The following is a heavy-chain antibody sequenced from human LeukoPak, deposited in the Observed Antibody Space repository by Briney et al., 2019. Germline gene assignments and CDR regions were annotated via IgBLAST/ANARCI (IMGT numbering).Heavy chain of an antibody. J-gene: IGHJ4*02. CDR1: GYTFTGYY. Sequence: ASVKVSCKASGYTFTGYYMHWVRQAPGQGLEWMGMINPSGGSTSYAQKFQGRVTMTRDMSTSTVYMELSSLRSEDTAVYYCARDLRYSYGQSPYTFDYWGQGTLVTVSS. D-gene: IGHD5-18*01. V-gene: IGHV1-46*01. CDR3: ARDLRYSYGQSPYTFDY. CDR2: INPSGGST.